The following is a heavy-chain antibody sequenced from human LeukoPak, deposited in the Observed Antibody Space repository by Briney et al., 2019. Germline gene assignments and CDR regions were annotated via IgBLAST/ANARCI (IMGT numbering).Heavy chain of an antibody. Sequence: GGSLQISCKGSGYIFTTYWSGGVRQLPGKGMGWMGIIYPGDSDPRYSPSFQGQVTISADKSISTAYLQWSSLKASDTAVYYCARLSGGKVDYWGQGTLVTVSS. V-gene: IGHV5-51*01. J-gene: IGHJ4*02. D-gene: IGHD4-23*01. CDR1: GYIFTTYW. CDR2: IYPGDSDP. CDR3: ARLSGGKVDY.